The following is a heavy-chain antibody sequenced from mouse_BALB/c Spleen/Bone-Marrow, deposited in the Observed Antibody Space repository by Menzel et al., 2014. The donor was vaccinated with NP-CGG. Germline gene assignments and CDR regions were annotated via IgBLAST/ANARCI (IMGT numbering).Heavy chain of an antibody. Sequence: DLVKPGASVKLSCKASGYTFTSYWINWIKQRPGQGLEWIGRIAPGSGSTYYNEMFKGKATLTVDTSSGTAYIQLSSLSSEDSAVYFCARRYFDVWGAGTTVTVSS. CDR2: IAPGSGST. V-gene: IGHV1S41*01. J-gene: IGHJ1*01. CDR1: GYTFTSYW. CDR3: ARRYFDV.